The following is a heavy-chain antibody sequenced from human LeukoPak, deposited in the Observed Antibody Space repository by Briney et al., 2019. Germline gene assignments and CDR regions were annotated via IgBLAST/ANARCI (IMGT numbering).Heavy chain of an antibody. Sequence: PGRSLRLSCAASGFTFRSYAMHWVRQAPGKGLEGVAVISYDGSNKYYADSVKGRFTISRDNSKNTLYLQMNSLRAEDTAVYYCARDRRYYDSSGYPDPTTDYYYYGMDVWGQGTTVTVSS. V-gene: IGHV3-30*04. CDR2: ISYDGSNK. J-gene: IGHJ6*02. CDR1: GFTFRSYA. CDR3: ARDRRYYDSSGYPDPTTDYYYYGMDV. D-gene: IGHD3-22*01.